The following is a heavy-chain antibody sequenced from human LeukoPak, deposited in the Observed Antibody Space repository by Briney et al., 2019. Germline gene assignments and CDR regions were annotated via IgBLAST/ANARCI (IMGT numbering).Heavy chain of an antibody. D-gene: IGHD3-10*01. J-gene: IGHJ4*02. Sequence: GRSLRLSCAASGFTFDDYAMHWVRQAPGKGQEWVSGISWNSGSIGYADSVKGRFTISRDNAKNSLYLQMNSLRAEDTALYYCAKDHYYGSGSYYKGAFDYWGQGTLVTVSS. CDR1: GFTFDDYA. CDR2: ISWNSGSI. CDR3: AKDHYYGSGSYYKGAFDY. V-gene: IGHV3-9*01.